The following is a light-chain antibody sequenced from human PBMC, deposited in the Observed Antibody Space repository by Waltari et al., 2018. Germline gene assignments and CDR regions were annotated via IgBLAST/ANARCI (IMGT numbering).Light chain of an antibody. CDR2: DDS. J-gene: IGLJ1*01. CDR3: QVWDSSSDHYV. CDR1: NIGRKS. Sequence: SYVLTQPPSVSVAPGKTARITCGGNNIGRKSAPWYQQKPGQAPVLVVYDDSDRPSGIPERFSGSNSGNTATLTISRVEAGDEADYYCQVWDSSSDHYVFGTGTKVTVL. V-gene: IGLV3-21*03.